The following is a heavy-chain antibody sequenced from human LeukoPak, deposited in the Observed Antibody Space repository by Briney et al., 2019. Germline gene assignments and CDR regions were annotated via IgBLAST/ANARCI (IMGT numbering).Heavy chain of an antibody. CDR3: ASAGIVVVPAAKRPYYYMDV. V-gene: IGHV1-69*05. D-gene: IGHD2-2*01. Sequence: GASVKVSCKASGGTFSSYAISWVRQAPGQGLEWMGGIIPIFGTANYAQKFQGRVTITTDESTSTAYMELSSLRSEDTAVYYCASAGIVVVPAAKRPYYYMDVWGKGTTVTVSS. J-gene: IGHJ6*03. CDR1: GGTFSSYA. CDR2: IIPIFGTA.